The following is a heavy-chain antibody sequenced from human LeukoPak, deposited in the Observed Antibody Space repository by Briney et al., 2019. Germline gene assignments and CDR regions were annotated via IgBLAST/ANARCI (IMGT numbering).Heavy chain of an antibody. V-gene: IGHV4-59*01. CDR1: GGSITNSY. CDR3: ARDPLSTNDFDI. CDR2: INYSGST. Sequence: SQTLSLTCTVSGGSITNSYWNWIRQSPGKGLEWIGYINYSGSTNYNPSLKSRVTISVDTSKNQFSLKLSSVTAADTAVYFCARDPLSTNDFDIWGQGTMVTVSS. D-gene: IGHD1-1*01. J-gene: IGHJ3*02.